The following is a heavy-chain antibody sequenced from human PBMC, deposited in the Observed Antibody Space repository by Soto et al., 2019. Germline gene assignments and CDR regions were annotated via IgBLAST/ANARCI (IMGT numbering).Heavy chain of an antibody. CDR3: ARTDILTGYYTPGWFDP. Sequence: PSETLSLTCTVSGGSISSGGYYWSWIRQHPGKGLEWIGYIYYSGSTYYNPSLKSRVTISVDTSKNQFSLKLSSVTAADTAVYYCARTDILTGYYTPGWFDPWGQGTLVTVSS. CDR1: GGSISSGGYY. V-gene: IGHV4-31*03. J-gene: IGHJ5*02. D-gene: IGHD3-9*01. CDR2: IYYSGST.